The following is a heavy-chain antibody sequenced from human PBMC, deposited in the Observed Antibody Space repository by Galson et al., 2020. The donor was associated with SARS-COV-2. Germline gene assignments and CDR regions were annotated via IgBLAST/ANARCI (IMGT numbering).Heavy chain of an antibody. D-gene: IGHD2-21*02. CDR3: GRQSHIVMVTTIRRWFDP. J-gene: IGHJ5*02. CDR1: GGSIRNSSYY. V-gene: IGHV4-39*01. CDR2: IYYSGKT. Sequence: ETSETLSLTCTVSGGSIRNSSYYWGWIRQPPGKGLEWIGSIYYSGKTYFNPSLKSRVTISVDTSKNQFSLNLTSVTAADTALYYCGRQSHIVMVTTIRRWFDPWGQGTLVTVSS.